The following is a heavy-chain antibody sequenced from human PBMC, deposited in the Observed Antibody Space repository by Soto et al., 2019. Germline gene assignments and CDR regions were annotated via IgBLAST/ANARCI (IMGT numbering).Heavy chain of an antibody. CDR1: GFTFSSYA. Sequence: PGGSLRLSCAVSGFTFSSYAMSWVRQPPGKGPEWVSTISGSGGTTFYEDSVKGRFTISRDNSKNTLYLQMNSLRAEDTAIYYCAKSVTAVTTSIDYWGRGTLVTAPQ. V-gene: IGHV3-23*01. CDR3: AKSVTAVTTSIDY. J-gene: IGHJ4*02. CDR2: ISGSGGTT. D-gene: IGHD4-17*01.